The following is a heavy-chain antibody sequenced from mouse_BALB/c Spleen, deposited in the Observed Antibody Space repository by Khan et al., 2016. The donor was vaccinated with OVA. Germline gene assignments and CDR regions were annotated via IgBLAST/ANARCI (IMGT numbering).Heavy chain of an antibody. CDR3: SRSTYRYSFAY. CDR2: LIYSGNT. Sequence: MQLEESGPSLVKPSQTLSLTCSVTGDSITSGYWSWIRKFPRNKLEYMGYLIYSGNTYYNPSLKSRISITRHTSKNQYYLQLNSVTTEDTATYYCSRSTYRYSFAYWGQGTLVTVSA. J-gene: IGHJ3*01. D-gene: IGHD2-14*01. V-gene: IGHV3-8*02. CDR1: GDSITSGY.